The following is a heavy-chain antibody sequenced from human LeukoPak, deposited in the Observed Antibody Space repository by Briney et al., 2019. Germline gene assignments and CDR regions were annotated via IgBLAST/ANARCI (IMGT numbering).Heavy chain of an antibody. J-gene: IGHJ4*02. CDR1: GGSISGYY. Sequence: PSETLSLTCTVYGGSISGYYWSWIRQPPGKGLEWIGYIYTSGSTNYNPSLKSRVTISVDTSKNQFSLKLSSVTAADTAVYYCARQYDSSGYPLDYWGQGNLVTVSS. CDR2: IYTSGST. CDR3: ARQYDSSGYPLDY. V-gene: IGHV4-4*09. D-gene: IGHD3-22*01.